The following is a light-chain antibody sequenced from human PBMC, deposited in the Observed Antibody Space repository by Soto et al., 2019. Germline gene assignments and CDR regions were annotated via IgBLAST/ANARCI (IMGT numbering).Light chain of an antibody. CDR1: KLGDKY. Sequence: SYELTQPPSVSVSPGQTASITCSGDKLGDKYVCWYHQKPGKSPVLVIYQDSKRPSGIPERFSGSNSGNTATLTISGTQPMDEADYYCQAWDRSTGVFGTGTKLTVL. CDR3: QAWDRSTGV. J-gene: IGLJ1*01. CDR2: QDS. V-gene: IGLV3-1*01.